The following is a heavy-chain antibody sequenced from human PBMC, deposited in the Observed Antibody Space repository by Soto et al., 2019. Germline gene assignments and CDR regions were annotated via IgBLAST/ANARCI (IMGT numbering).Heavy chain of an antibody. CDR1: GFTFSDFA. V-gene: IGHV3-23*01. CDR3: AKDDCSICNGPAYNFDMDV. D-gene: IGHD2-15*01. Sequence: GVSLRLPCAASGFTFSDFAMTWVRQAPGKGLEWVSGVTRGGSAYYADSVKGRFTISRDNSKNTVFLQMNSLRAEDTAIYYCAKDDCSICNGPAYNFDMDVWGQGTTVTVSS. CDR2: VTRGGSA. J-gene: IGHJ6*02.